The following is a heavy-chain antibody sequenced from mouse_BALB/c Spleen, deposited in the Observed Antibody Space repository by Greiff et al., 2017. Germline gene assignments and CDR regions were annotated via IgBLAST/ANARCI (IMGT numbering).Heavy chain of an antibody. CDR1: GFTFSSFG. V-gene: IGHV5-17*02. CDR3: ARGNAVDY. J-gene: IGHJ2*01. D-gene: IGHD2-1*01. Sequence: DVMLVESGGGLVQPGGSRKLSCAASGFTFSSFGMHWVRQAPEKGLEWVAYISSGSSTIYYADTVKGRFTISRDNPKNTLFLQMTSLRSEDTAMYYCARGNAVDYWGQGTTLTVSS. CDR2: ISSGSSTI.